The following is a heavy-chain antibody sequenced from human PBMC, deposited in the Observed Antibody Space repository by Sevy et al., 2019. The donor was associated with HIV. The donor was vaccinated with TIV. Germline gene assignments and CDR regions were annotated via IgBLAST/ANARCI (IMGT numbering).Heavy chain of an antibody. Sequence: GESLKISCKGSGYSFTSYWIGWVRQMPGKGLEWMGIIYPGDSDTRYSPSFQGQVTISADKSIGTAYLQWSSLKASDTAMYYCARLYYDFWSGYYVNGMDVWGQGTTVTVSS. D-gene: IGHD3-3*01. CDR2: IYPGDSDT. J-gene: IGHJ6*02. V-gene: IGHV5-51*01. CDR3: ARLYYDFWSGYYVNGMDV. CDR1: GYSFTSYW.